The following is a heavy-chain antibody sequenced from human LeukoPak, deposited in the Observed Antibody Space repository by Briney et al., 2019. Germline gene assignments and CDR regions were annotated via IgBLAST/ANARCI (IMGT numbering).Heavy chain of an antibody. D-gene: IGHD5-18*01. CDR1: GFTFSDYW. Sequence: GGSLRLSCAASGFTFSDYWMTWVRQAPGKGPEWVANIREDGRKAYYVDSVMGRFTISRDNAKNTLYLQMNSLRAEDTAVYYCARSFDSYGYGDFDYWGQGTLVTVSS. V-gene: IGHV3-7*01. CDR2: IREDGRKA. J-gene: IGHJ4*02. CDR3: ARSFDSYGYGDFDY.